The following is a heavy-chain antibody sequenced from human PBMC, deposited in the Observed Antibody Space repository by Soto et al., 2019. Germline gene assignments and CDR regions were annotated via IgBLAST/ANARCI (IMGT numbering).Heavy chain of an antibody. CDR3: AREKVGTTFFDN. V-gene: IGHV4-38-2*02. CDR2: IYPSVSS. CDR1: GFVIRRCYY. Sequence: APLSLTCSVSGFVIRRCYYWSWQRQPPGKGLEWIGSIYPSVSSYHNPSLATRLRLSIDTSKNQFTLNLTSVTAADTALYFCAREKVGTTFFDNWDQG. J-gene: IGHJ4*02. D-gene: IGHD1-1*01.